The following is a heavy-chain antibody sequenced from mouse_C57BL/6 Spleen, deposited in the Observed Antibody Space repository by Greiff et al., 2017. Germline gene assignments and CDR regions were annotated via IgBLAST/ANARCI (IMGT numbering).Heavy chain of an antibody. V-gene: IGHV1-82*01. D-gene: IGHD1-1*01. Sequence: QVQLKESGPELVKPGASVKISCKASGYAFSSSWMNWVKQRPGKGLEWIGRIYPGDGDTNYNGKFKGKATLTADKSSSTAYMQLSSLTSEDSAFYFCARDYYGSSYQFAYWGQGTLVTVSA. J-gene: IGHJ3*01. CDR2: IYPGDGDT. CDR3: ARDYYGSSYQFAY. CDR1: GYAFSSSW.